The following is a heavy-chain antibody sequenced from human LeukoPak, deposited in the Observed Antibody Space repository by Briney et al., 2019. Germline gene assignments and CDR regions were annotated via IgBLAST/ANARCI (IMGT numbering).Heavy chain of an antibody. CDR2: IYYSGST. Sequence: PSETLSLTCTVSGGSISSYYWSWIRQPPGKGLEWIGYIYYSGSTNYNPSLKSRVTISVDTSKNQFSLKLSSVTAADTAVYYCARLGGGYSYGYYLDYWGQGTLVTVSS. J-gene: IGHJ4*02. V-gene: IGHV4-59*08. CDR3: ARLGGGYSYGYYLDY. D-gene: IGHD5-18*01. CDR1: GGSISSYY.